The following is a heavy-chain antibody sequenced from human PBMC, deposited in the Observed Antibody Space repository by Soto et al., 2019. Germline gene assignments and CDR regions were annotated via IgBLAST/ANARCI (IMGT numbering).Heavy chain of an antibody. J-gene: IGHJ4*02. CDR1: GGPFSGYY. V-gene: IGHV4-34*01. CDR3: ARGRPPTRRHYFDY. Sequence: SLTCAVYGGPFSGYYCSLIRQPPGNGLECVGEINHSGSTNYNPSLKSRVTISVDTSKNHVSLKLSSVTAADTPVYYCARGRPPTRRHYFDYWGQGTLVTVSS. CDR2: INHSGST.